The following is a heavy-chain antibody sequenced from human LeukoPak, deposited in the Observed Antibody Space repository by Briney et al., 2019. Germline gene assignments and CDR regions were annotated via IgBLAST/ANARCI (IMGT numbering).Heavy chain of an antibody. Sequence: ASVKVSCKASGGTFSSYAISWVRQAPGQGLEWMGWINPNSGGTNYAQTFRDRVTMTRDTSISTAHMELSRLRSDDTAVYYCARGSKYSTNYLGFDPWGQGTLVTVSS. J-gene: IGHJ5*02. CDR3: ARGSKYSTNYLGFDP. V-gene: IGHV1-2*02. D-gene: IGHD6-6*01. CDR1: GGTFSSYA. CDR2: INPNSGGT.